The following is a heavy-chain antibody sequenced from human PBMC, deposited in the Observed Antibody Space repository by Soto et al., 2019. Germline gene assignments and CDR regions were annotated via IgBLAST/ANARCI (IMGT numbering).Heavy chain of an antibody. D-gene: IGHD6-13*01. Sequence: SVKVSCKASGGTFSSYAISWVRQAPGQGLEWMGGIIPIFGTANYAQKFQGRVTITADESTSTAYMELSSLRSEDTAVYYCARYPAYSSSWYYFDYWGQGTMVTVSS. CDR2: IIPIFGTA. CDR1: GGTFSSYA. J-gene: IGHJ4*02. CDR3: ARYPAYSSSWYYFDY. V-gene: IGHV1-69*13.